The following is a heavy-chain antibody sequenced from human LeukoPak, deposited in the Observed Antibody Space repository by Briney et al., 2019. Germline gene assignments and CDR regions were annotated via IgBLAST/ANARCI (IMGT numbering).Heavy chain of an antibody. CDR1: GGTFSSYA. J-gene: IGHJ6*03. D-gene: IGHD6-13*01. CDR2: IIAIFGTA. CDR3: ARDLYSSSRQNHMDV. Sequence: ASVKVACKASGGTFSSYASSWVRQAAGQGLEWMGRIIAIFGTANSAQKFQGRFTITTDESTSTAYIELSSLRSEETAVYYCARDLYSSSRQNHMDVWGKGTTVTVSS. V-gene: IGHV1-69*05.